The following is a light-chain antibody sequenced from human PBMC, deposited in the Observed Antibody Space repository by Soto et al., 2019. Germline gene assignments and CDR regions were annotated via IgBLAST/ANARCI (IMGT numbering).Light chain of an antibody. Sequence: IVLTQSPGTLSLSPGERATLSCRASQSVSSSYLAWYQQKPGQAPRLLIYGASSRATGIPDRFSGSGSGTDFTLTIIRLEPDDFAVYYCQLYGGSRLLSFGGRTKVEIK. CDR3: QLYGGSRLLS. V-gene: IGKV3-20*01. J-gene: IGKJ4*01. CDR2: GAS. CDR1: QSVSSSY.